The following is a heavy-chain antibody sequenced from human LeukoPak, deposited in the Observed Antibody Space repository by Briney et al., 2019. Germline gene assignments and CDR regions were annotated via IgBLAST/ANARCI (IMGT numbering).Heavy chain of an antibody. CDR2: ISWNSGSI. Sequence: GGSLRLSCAASGFTFDDYAMHWVRQAPGKGLEWVSGISWNSGSIGYADSVKGRFTTSRDNAKNSLYLQMNSLRVEDTALYYCAKDIVSGVGAGDAFDIWGQGTMVTVSS. CDR3: AKDIVSGVGAGDAFDI. CDR1: GFTFDDYA. D-gene: IGHD1-26*01. V-gene: IGHV3-9*01. J-gene: IGHJ3*02.